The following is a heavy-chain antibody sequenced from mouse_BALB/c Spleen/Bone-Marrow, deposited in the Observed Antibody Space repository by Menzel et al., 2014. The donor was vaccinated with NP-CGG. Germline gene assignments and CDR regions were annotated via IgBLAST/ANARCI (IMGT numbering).Heavy chain of an antibody. V-gene: IGHV4-1*02. CDR1: GFDFSRYW. D-gene: IGHD1-1*01. Sequence: DVKLVESGGGLVQPGGSLKLSCAASGFDFSRYWMSWVRQAPGKGLEWIGEINPDSSTINYTPSLKDKFIISRDNAKNTLYLQMSKVRSEDTALYYCARLYYYGQFAYGGQGTLVTVSA. CDR2: INPDSSTI. CDR3: ARLYYYGQFAY. J-gene: IGHJ3*01.